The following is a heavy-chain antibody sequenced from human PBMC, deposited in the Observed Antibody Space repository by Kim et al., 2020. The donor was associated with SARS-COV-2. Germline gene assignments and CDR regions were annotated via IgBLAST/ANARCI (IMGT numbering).Heavy chain of an antibody. CDR2: ISYDGSNK. V-gene: IGHV3-30*03. CDR3: ERHNQEMYYFDY. CDR1: GFTFSSYG. Sequence: GGSLRLSCAASGFTFSSYGMHWVRQAPGKGLEWVAVISYDGSNKYYADSVKGRFTISRDNSKNTLYLQMNSLRAEDTAVYYCERHNQEMYYFDYWGQGTLVTVSS. J-gene: IGHJ4*02.